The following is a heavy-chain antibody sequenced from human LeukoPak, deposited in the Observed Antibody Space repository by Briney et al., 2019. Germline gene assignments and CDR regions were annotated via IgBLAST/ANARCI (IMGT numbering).Heavy chain of an antibody. D-gene: IGHD6-13*01. CDR2: TYYRSKWYN. Sequence: SQTLSLTCAISGDSVSINNAAWNWIRQSPSRGLEWLGRTYYRSKWYNDYAVSVKRRITVNPDTSKNLCSLQLNSVTPEDTAVYYCARSAGGTIDYWGQGTLVTVSS. V-gene: IGHV6-1*01. J-gene: IGHJ4*02. CDR3: ARSAGGTIDY. CDR1: GDSVSINNAA.